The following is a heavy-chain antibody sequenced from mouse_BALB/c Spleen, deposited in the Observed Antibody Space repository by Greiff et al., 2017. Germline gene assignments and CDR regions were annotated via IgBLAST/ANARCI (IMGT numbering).Heavy chain of an antibody. J-gene: IGHJ4*01. CDR3: ARKGVIPNPYAMDY. CDR2: INPYNDGT. V-gene: IGHV1-14*01. CDR1: GYTFTSYV. D-gene: IGHD2-13*01. Sequence: EVQGVESGPELVKPGASVKMSCKASGYTFTSYVMHWVKQKPGQGLEWIGYINPYNDGTKYNEKFKGKATLTSDKSSSTAYMELSSLTSEDSAVYYCARKGVIPNPYAMDYWGQGTSVTVSS.